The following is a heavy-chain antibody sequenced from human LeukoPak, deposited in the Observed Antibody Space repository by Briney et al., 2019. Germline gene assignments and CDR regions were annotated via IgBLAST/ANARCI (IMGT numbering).Heavy chain of an antibody. V-gene: IGHV3-33*01. J-gene: IGHJ4*02. CDR3: ARGGGVRGVNYSDY. D-gene: IGHD3-10*02. CDR1: GFTFSSYG. Sequence: GRSLRLSCAASGFTFSSYGMHWVRQAPGKGLECVAVIWYDGSNKYYADSVKGRFTISRDNSKNTLYLQMNSLRAEDTAVYYCARGGGVRGVNYSDYWGQGTLVTVSS. CDR2: IWYDGSNK.